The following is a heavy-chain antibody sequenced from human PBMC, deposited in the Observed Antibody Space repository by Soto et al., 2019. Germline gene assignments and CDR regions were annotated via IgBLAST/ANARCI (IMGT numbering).Heavy chain of an antibody. Sequence: LRLSCAVSGFTFSSYEMNWVRQAPGKGLEWVSYIGTSGKTIYYADSVRGRFTISRDNAKNSLYLQMNSLRAEDTAVYFCARDPAIYSGKFDYGLDVWGRGTTVTVS. J-gene: IGHJ6*02. D-gene: IGHD4-4*01. CDR1: GFTFSSYE. CDR2: IGTSGKTI. CDR3: ARDPAIYSGKFDYGLDV. V-gene: IGHV3-48*03.